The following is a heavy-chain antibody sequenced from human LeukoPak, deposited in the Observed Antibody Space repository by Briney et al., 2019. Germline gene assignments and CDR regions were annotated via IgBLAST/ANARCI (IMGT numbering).Heavy chain of an antibody. CDR2: IHSSGST. CDR1: GDSINNAGYH. D-gene: IGHD1-1*01. Sequence: SQTLSLTCTVSGDSINNAGYHWTWSRQHPGKGLEWIGYIHSSGSTSYNPSLKSRLSISLDTSQNQFSLKLHSVTAADTAVYYCARDFTKTASPDAFDFWGQGTLVTVSS. V-gene: IGHV4-31*03. CDR3: ARDFTKTASPDAFDF. J-gene: IGHJ3*01.